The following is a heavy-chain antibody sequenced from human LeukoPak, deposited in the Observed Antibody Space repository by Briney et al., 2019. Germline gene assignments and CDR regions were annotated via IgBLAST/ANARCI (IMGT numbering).Heavy chain of an antibody. J-gene: IGHJ4*02. CDR3: ARGLKGNYSSSWNTRTHRFDY. Sequence: ASVKVSCKASGGTFSSYAISWVRQAPGQGLEWMGRIIPILGIANYAQKFQGRVTITADKSTSTAYMELSSLRSEDTAVYYCARGLKGNYSSSWNTRTHRFDYWGQGTLVTVSS. CDR2: IIPILGIA. CDR1: GGTFSSYA. V-gene: IGHV1-69*04. D-gene: IGHD6-13*01.